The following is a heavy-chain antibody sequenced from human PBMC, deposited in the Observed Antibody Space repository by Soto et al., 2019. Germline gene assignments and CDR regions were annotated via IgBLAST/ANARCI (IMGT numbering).Heavy chain of an antibody. V-gene: IGHV3-48*02. CDR3: ARDRRGLQSKTFDY. CDR2: ISSSSSTI. D-gene: IGHD5-12*01. J-gene: IGHJ4*02. CDR1: GFTFSSYS. Sequence: PGGSLRLSCAASGFTFSSYSINWVRQAPGKGLEWVSYISSSSSTIYYADSVKGRFTISRDNAKNSLYLQMNSLRDEDTAVYYCARDRRGLQSKTFDYWGQGTLVTVSS.